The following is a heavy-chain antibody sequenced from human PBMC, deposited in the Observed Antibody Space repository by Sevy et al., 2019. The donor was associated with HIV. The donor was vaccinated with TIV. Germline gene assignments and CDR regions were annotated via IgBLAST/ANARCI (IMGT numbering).Heavy chain of an antibody. CDR3: ARGSCIGGSCHTGYHGMDV. J-gene: IGHJ6*02. Sequence: GSLRLSCAASGFIFSGYNMHWVRQAPGKGLEWVSSISTSGTYIYQADSVKGRLTISRDNAQNSVYLQMNSLRVEDTALYYCARGSCIGGSCHTGYHGMDVWGQGTTVTVSS. CDR1: GFIFSGYN. V-gene: IGHV3-21*06. CDR2: ISTSGTYI. D-gene: IGHD2-15*01.